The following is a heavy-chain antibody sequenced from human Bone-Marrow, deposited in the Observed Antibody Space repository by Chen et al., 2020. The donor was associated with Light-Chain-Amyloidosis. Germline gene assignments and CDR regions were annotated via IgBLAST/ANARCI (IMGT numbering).Heavy chain of an antibody. CDR2: ISSSSTI. V-gene: IGHV3-48*01. J-gene: IGHJ4*02. CDR1: GFTFSSYS. Sequence: EVQLVESGGGLVQPGGSLRLSCAASGFTFSSYSMNWVRQAPGKGLEWVSYISSSSTIYYADSVKCRFTISRDNAKNLLYLQMHSLRGEVPAATHCPRASKVAWHAVFFDYWGQGTLVTASS. CDR3: PRASKVAWHAVFFDY. D-gene: IGHD6-19*01.